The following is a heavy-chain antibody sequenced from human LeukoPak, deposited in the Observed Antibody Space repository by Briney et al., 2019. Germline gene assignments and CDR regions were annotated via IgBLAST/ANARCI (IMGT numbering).Heavy chain of an antibody. V-gene: IGHV4-59*01. CDR1: GDSISSYY. CDR3: ARSRDYYYYMDV. J-gene: IGHJ6*03. CDR2: IYYSRST. Sequence: PSETLSLTCTVSGDSISSYYWSWIRQPPWKGLEWIGYIYYSRSTNYNPSLKSRVTILEDTSKNQFSLKLSSVTAADTAVYYCARSRDYYYYMDVWGKGTTVTVSS.